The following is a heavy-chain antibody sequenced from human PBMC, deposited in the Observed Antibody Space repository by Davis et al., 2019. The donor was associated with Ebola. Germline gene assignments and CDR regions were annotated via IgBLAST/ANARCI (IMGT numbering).Heavy chain of an antibody. CDR2: IYHSGST. Sequence: SETLSLTCTVSGGSISSSSYYWGCIRQPPGKGLEWIGIIYHSGSTYYNPSLKSRVTILVDTSKNQISLKLSSVTAADTAVYYCARTRLVSNDFWSGYYMCCWFDPWGQGTLVTVSS. V-gene: IGHV4-39*07. CDR1: GGSISSSSYY. CDR3: ARTRLVSNDFWSGYYMCCWFDP. J-gene: IGHJ5*02. D-gene: IGHD3-3*01.